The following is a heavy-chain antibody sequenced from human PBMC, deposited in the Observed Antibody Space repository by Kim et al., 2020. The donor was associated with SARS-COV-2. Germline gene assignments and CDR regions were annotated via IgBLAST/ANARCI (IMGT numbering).Heavy chain of an antibody. J-gene: IGHJ4*02. CDR2: IDIISSTI. V-gene: IGHV3-48*04. D-gene: IGHD2-2*01. Sequence: GGSLRLSCAASGFTFSTSSMNWIRQAPGKGLEWICYIDIISSTIYYADSVKGRFTVSRDNAGNSLFLEMSRLTAEDTAVYHCARDLHCSSSCCSDFDTWGERTLVTVSS. CDR3: ARDLHCSSSCCSDFDT. CDR1: GFTFSTSS.